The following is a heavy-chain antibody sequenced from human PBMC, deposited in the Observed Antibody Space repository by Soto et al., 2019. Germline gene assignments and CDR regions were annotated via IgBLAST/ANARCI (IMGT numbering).Heavy chain of an antibody. J-gene: IGHJ6*02. CDR2: INAGNGNT. CDR3: AIAPGSGGMDV. Sequence: QVQLVQSGAEVKKPGASVKVSCKASGYTFTSYAIHWVRQAPGQRLEWMGWINAGNGNTKYSQKVQGRVTITRDTSESTAYMELSSLRYEDTAVYYCAIAPGSGGMDVWGQGTTVTVSS. V-gene: IGHV1-3*01. CDR1: GYTFTSYA. D-gene: IGHD3-10*01.